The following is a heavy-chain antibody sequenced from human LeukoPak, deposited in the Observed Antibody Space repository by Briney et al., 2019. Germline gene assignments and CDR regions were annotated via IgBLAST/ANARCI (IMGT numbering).Heavy chain of an antibody. CDR3: ARGLMFADGGSSTSPVLYYYYMDV. Sequence: GGSLRLSCAASGFTFDDHAMHWVRQAPGKGLEWVANTNRNGSEKSYVDSVKGRFTISRDNAKNSLFLQMNSLRSEDTAVYYCARGLMFADGGSSTSPVLYYYYMDVWGKGTTVTVSS. D-gene: IGHD2-2*01. V-gene: IGHV3-7*03. J-gene: IGHJ6*03. CDR1: GFTFDDHA. CDR2: TNRNGSEK.